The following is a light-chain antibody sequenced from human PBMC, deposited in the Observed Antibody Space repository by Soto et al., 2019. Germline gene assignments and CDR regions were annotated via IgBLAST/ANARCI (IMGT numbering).Light chain of an antibody. CDR2: DAS. CDR3: QQYDNLPLT. J-gene: IGKJ4*01. CDR1: QSISSW. V-gene: IGKV1-5*01. Sequence: DIQMTQSPSTLSASVGDRVAITCRASQSISSWLAWYQQKPGKAPKLLIYDASSLESGVPSRFSGSGSGTDFTFTISSLQPEDIATYYCQQYDNLPLTFGGGTKVDIK.